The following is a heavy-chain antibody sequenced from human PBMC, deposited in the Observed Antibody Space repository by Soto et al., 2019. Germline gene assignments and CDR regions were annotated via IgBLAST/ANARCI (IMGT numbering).Heavy chain of an antibody. J-gene: IGHJ3*02. CDR3: ARAYRGVYSSGWPDAFDI. V-gene: IGHV1-18*01. CDR1: GYTFTSYG. D-gene: IGHD6-19*01. CDR2: ISAYNGNT. Sequence: QVQLVQSGAEVKKPGASVKVSCKASGYTFTSYGISWVRQAPGQGLEWMGWISAYNGNTNYAQKLQGRVTMTTDTSTRTAYMELRSLRSDDTAVYYCARAYRGVYSSGWPDAFDIWGQGTMVTVSS.